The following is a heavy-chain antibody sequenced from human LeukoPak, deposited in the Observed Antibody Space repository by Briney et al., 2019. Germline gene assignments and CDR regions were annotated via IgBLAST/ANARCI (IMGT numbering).Heavy chain of an antibody. Sequence: ASVKVSCKASGGTFSSYAISWVRQAPGQGLEWMGGIIPIFGTANYAQKFQGRVTITADESTSTAYMELSSLRSEDTAVYYCARDWAGDCSSTSYHPYNWFDPWGQGTLVTVSS. CDR1: GGTFSSYA. CDR2: IIPIFGTA. D-gene: IGHD2-2*01. CDR3: ARDWAGDCSSTSYHPYNWFDP. J-gene: IGHJ5*02. V-gene: IGHV1-69*13.